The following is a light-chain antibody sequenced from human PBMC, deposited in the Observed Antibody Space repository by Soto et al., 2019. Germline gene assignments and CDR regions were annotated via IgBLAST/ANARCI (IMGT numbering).Light chain of an antibody. CDR2: DVS. CDR3: CSYAGSYTSHVV. Sequence: QSALTQPRSVSGSPGQSVTISCTGTSSDAGGYNYVSWYQQHPGKAPKLMIYDVSKRPSGVPDRFSGSKSGNTASLTISGLQAEDEADYYCCSYAGSYTSHVVFGGGTKLTVL. J-gene: IGLJ2*01. CDR1: SSDAGGYNY. V-gene: IGLV2-11*01.